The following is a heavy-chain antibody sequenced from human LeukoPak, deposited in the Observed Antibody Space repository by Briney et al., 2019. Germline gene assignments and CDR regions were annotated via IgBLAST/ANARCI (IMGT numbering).Heavy chain of an antibody. D-gene: IGHD6-19*01. V-gene: IGHV4-59*08. CDR2: IYYSGST. Sequence: SETLSLTCTVSGGSMNNYYWTWIRQSPGKGLEWIGYIYYSGSTNYNPPLKSRVTISVDTSKNQFSLKPSSVTAADSAVYYCARPREQWLGNDAFDIWGQGTMVTVSS. CDR3: ARPREQWLGNDAFDI. J-gene: IGHJ3*02. CDR1: GGSMNNYY.